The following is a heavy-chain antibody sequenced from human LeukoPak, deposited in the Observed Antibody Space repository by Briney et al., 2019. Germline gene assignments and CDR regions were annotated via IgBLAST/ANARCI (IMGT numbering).Heavy chain of an antibody. CDR1: GGSISSYY. D-gene: IGHD3-10*01. J-gene: IGHJ5*02. CDR3: ARDTMVRGVTNWFDP. V-gene: IGHV4-59*12. Sequence: PSETLSLTCTVSGGSISSYYWSWIRQPPGKGLEWIGYIYYSGSTNYNPSLKSRVTISVDKSKNQFSLKLSSVTAADTAVYYCARDTMVRGVTNWFDPWGQGTLVTVSS. CDR2: IYYSGST.